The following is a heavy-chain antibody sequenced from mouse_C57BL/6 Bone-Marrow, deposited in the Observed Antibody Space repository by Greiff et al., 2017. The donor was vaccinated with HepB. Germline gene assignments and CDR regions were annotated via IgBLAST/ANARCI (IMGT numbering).Heavy chain of an antibody. D-gene: IGHD2-2*01. Sequence: EVQRVESGPVLVKPGPSVKMSCKASGYTFTDYYMNWVKQSHGKSLEWIGVINPYNGGTSYNQKFKGKATLTVDKSSSTAYMQLSSLTSEDSAVYYCAREWLPVAYWGQGTLVTVSA. CDR2: INPYNGGT. V-gene: IGHV1-19*01. CDR1: GYTFTDYY. CDR3: AREWLPVAY. J-gene: IGHJ3*01.